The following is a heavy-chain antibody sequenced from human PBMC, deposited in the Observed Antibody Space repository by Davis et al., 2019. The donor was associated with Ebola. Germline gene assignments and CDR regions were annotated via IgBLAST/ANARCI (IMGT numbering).Heavy chain of an antibody. CDR2: ISAYNGNT. CDR1: GYTFTSYG. J-gene: IGHJ4*02. D-gene: IGHD6-6*01. CDR3: ARVRERPRSIAARTTIDY. Sequence: ASVKVSCKASGYTFTSYGISWVRQAPGQGLEWMGWISAYNGNTNYAQKLQGRVTMTTDTSTSTAYMELRSLRFDDTAVYYCARVRERPRSIAARTTIDYWGQGTLVTVSS. V-gene: IGHV1-18*01.